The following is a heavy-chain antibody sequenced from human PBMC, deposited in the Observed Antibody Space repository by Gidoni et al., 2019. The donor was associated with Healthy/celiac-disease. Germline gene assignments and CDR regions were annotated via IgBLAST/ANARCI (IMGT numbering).Heavy chain of an antibody. J-gene: IGHJ6*02. D-gene: IGHD3-10*02. CDR3: ARGDRRAVLFGELRRYYYGMDV. CDR1: GGSFSSYY. V-gene: IGHV4-34*01. Sequence: QVQLQQWGAGLLKPSETLSLTRAVHGGSFSSYYWRWIRQPPGKGLEWIGEINHSGSTNYNPSLKRRVTISGDTSKNQFSLKLSSVTAADTAVYYCARGDRRAVLFGELRRYYYGMDVWGQGTTVTVSS. CDR2: INHSGST.